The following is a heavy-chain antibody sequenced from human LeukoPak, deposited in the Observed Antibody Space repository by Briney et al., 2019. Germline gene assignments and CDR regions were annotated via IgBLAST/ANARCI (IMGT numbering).Heavy chain of an antibody. V-gene: IGHV3-21*01. CDR3: ARAGPYGGEPGQYYYFYMDV. J-gene: IGHJ6*03. CDR2: ISSSRSYI. D-gene: IGHD4-23*01. Sequence: GGSLRLSCAASGFTFSSYNMNWVRQAPGKGLEWVSFISSSRSYIYYADSVKGRFTISRDNAKNSLYLQMNSLRAEDTAVYYCARAGPYGGEPGQYYYFYMDVWGKGTTVAVSS. CDR1: GFTFSSYN.